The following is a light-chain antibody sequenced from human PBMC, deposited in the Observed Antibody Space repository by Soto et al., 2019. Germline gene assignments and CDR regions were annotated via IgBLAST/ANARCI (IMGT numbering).Light chain of an antibody. CDR2: GAS. CDR3: HQYDSSPLT. V-gene: IGKV3-20*01. J-gene: IGKJ4*01. Sequence: EIVLTQSPGTLSLSPGERATLSCRASQSVSSSYLAWYQQKPGQAPRLLIYGASSRATGIPDRFSGSGSGTAFTLTISRLEPEDFAVYYCHQYDSSPLTFGGGTKVESK. CDR1: QSVSSSY.